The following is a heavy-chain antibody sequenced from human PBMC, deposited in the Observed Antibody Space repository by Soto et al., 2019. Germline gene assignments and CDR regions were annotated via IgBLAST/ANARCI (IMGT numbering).Heavy chain of an antibody. Sequence: ASVKVFCKASGETFTGYYRHWVRQAPGQGLEWMGWINPKSGGTNYAQKFQGRVTMTRDTSISTAYMELSSLRSEDTAVYYCARLSRVATKHYYYRIDVWAQGTTVTFSS. CDR3: ARLSRVATKHYYYRIDV. CDR1: GETFTGYY. D-gene: IGHD5-12*01. J-gene: IGHJ6*02. V-gene: IGHV1-2*02. CDR2: INPKSGGT.